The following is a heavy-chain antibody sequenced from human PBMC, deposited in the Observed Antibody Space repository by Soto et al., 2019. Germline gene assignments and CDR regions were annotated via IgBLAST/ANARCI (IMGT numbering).Heavy chain of an antibody. CDR1: GYTFTSYG. Sequence: GASVKVSCKASGYTFTSYGISWVRQAPGQGLEWMGWISAYNGNTNYAQKLQGRVTMTTDTSTSTAYMELRSLRSDDTAVYYCARGRRKVGDPLYSYYYGMDVWGQGTTVTVSS. J-gene: IGHJ6*02. CDR3: ARGRRKVGDPLYSYYYGMDV. CDR2: ISAYNGNT. V-gene: IGHV1-18*01. D-gene: IGHD1-26*01.